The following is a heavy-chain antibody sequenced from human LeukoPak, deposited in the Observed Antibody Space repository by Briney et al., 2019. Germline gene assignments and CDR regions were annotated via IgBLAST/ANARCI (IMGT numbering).Heavy chain of an antibody. V-gene: IGHV1-8*01. Sequence: ASVKVSCKASGYTFTSYDINWVRQATGQGLEWMGWMNPNSGNTGYAQKFQGRVTMTRNTSISTAYMELSSLRSEDTAVYYCASPGAPSGYYFDYWGQGTLVTASS. J-gene: IGHJ4*02. D-gene: IGHD1-26*01. CDR3: ASPGAPSGYYFDY. CDR2: MNPNSGNT. CDR1: GYTFTSYD.